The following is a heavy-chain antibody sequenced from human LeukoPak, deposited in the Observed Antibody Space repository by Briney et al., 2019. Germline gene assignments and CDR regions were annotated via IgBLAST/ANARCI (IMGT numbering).Heavy chain of an antibody. D-gene: IGHD5-12*01. CDR2: ISSSSGYI. CDR3: ARGRERISYDTIYYYYMDV. J-gene: IGHJ6*03. Sequence: PGGSLRLSCAASGFTFNSYEMNWVRQAPGKGLEWVSSISSSSGYIYYADSVKGRFTISRDNAKNSLYLQMNSLRAEDTAVYYCARGRERISYDTIYYYYMDVWGKGTTVTVSS. V-gene: IGHV3-21*01. CDR1: GFTFNSYE.